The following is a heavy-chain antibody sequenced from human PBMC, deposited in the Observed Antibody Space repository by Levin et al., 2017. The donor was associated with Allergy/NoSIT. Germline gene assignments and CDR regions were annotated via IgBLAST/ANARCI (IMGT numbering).Heavy chain of an antibody. V-gene: IGHV4-34*01. J-gene: IGHJ5*02. D-gene: IGHD4-11*01. CDR1: GGSFSGYY. CDR3: ARGLSNYNWFDP. Sequence: SETLSLTCAVYGGSFSGYYWSWIRQPPGKGLEWIGEINHSGSTNYNPSLKSRVTISVDTSKNQFSLKLSSVTAADTAVYYCARGLSNYNWFDPWGQGTLVTVSS. CDR2: INHSGST.